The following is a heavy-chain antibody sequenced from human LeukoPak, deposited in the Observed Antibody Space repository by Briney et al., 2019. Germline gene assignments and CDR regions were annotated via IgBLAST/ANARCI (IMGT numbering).Heavy chain of an antibody. Sequence: GGSLRLSCAASEFTFSSYNMNWVRQAPGKGLEWVSSISSSSDYIYYADSVKGRFTISRDNAKNSLYLQMNSLRAEDTAVYYCAELGITMIGGVWGKGTTVTISS. D-gene: IGHD3-10*02. CDR2: ISSSSDYI. CDR1: EFTFSSYN. V-gene: IGHV3-21*01. J-gene: IGHJ6*04. CDR3: AELGITMIGGV.